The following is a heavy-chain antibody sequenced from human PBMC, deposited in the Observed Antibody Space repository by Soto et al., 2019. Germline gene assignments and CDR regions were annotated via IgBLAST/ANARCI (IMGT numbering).Heavy chain of an antibody. CDR1: GFTFSSYW. J-gene: IGHJ6*02. D-gene: IGHD6-13*01. CDR3: ARDALSSSWYYYYGMDV. V-gene: IGHV3-7*03. CDR2: IKQDGSEK. Sequence: AGGSLRLSCAASGFTFSSYWMSWVRQAPGEGLEWVANIKQDGSEKYYVDSVKGRFTISRDNAKNSLYLQMNSLRAEDTAVYYYARDALSSSWYYYYGMDVWGQGTTVTVSS.